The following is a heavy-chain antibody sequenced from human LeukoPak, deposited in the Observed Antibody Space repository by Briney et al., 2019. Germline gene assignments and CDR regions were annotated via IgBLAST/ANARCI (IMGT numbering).Heavy chain of an antibody. Sequence: GGSLRLSCTASGFTFSNYNMNWVRQAPGKGLEWVSYISSSSRATYYADSVKGRFTISRDNAKNSLYLQMNSLRAEDTALYYCAKDNYDSSGYYDYWGQGTLVTVSS. V-gene: IGHV3-48*04. CDR3: AKDNYDSSGYYDY. J-gene: IGHJ4*02. CDR1: GFTFSNYN. CDR2: ISSSSRAT. D-gene: IGHD3-22*01.